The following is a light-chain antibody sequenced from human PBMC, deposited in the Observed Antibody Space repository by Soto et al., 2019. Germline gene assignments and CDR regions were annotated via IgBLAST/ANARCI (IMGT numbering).Light chain of an antibody. CDR1: QSVNSWY. CDR3: QQYNYSPTT. Sequence: EIVLTQSPGTLSLSPGERATLSCRASQSVNSWYLAWYQQKPGQAPRLLIYDASSRATGIPDRFSGSGSGTDVTLTISRLEPEDFAVYYCQQYNYSPTTFGQGTKVEIK. J-gene: IGKJ1*01. CDR2: DAS. V-gene: IGKV3-20*01.